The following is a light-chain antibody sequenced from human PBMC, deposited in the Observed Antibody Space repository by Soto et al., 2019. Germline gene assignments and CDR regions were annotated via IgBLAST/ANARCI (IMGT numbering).Light chain of an antibody. V-gene: IGKV1-12*01. J-gene: IGKJ5*01. Sequence: DIQMTQSPSSLSASVGDRATITCRASRGIRNWLAWYQQKPGQVPKLLIYATSTLQSGVPSRFSGSASGTDFTLTISSLQPEDVATYYCQQANSFPLTFGQGTRLEIE. CDR1: RGIRNW. CDR3: QQANSFPLT. CDR2: ATS.